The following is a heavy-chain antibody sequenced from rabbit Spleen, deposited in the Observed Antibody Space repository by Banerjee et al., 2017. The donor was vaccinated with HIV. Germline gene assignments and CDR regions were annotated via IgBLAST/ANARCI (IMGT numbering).Heavy chain of an antibody. CDR2: IDTASGRT. Sequence: QEQLVESGGGLVKPEGSLTLTCKASGFDLSTYYFMCWVRQAPGKGLELIACIDTASGRTYYASWAKGRFTISKTSSTTVTLQMTSLTVADTATYFCARDSSSSFSSYGMDLWGQGTLVTVS. CDR1: GFDLSTYYF. V-gene: IGHV1S45*01. D-gene: IGHD1-1*01. J-gene: IGHJ6*01. CDR3: ARDSSSSFSSYGMDL.